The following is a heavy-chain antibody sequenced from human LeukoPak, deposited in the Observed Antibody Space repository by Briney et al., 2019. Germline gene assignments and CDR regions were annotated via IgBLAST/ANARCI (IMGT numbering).Heavy chain of an antibody. V-gene: IGHV4-59*01. Sequence: SETLSLTCTVSGGSISTYYWSWIRQPPGKGLEWIGYIYHSGSTKYNPSLKSRVTISVDTSKNQFSLKLSSVTAADTAVYYCAREDIVVVTAIGAFDIWGQGTMVTVSS. CDR1: GGSISTYY. D-gene: IGHD2-21*02. CDR2: IYHSGST. CDR3: AREDIVVVTAIGAFDI. J-gene: IGHJ3*02.